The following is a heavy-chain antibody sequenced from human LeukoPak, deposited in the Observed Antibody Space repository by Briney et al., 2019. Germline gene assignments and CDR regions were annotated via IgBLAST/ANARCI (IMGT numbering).Heavy chain of an antibody. CDR1: GFTVSSNY. CDR3: ARVGYTGTWYSSPPFDY. J-gene: IGHJ4*02. Sequence: GGSLRLSCAVSGFTVSSNYMSWVRQAPGKGLEWVSIIYSGGSTYYADSVKGRFTISRDNSKNTLYLQMNSLRAEDTAVYYCARVGYTGTWYSSPPFDYWGQGTLVTVAS. D-gene: IGHD6-13*01. V-gene: IGHV3-66*01. CDR2: IYSGGST.